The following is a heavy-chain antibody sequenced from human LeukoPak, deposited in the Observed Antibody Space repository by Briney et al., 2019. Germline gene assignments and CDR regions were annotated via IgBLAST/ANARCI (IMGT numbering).Heavy chain of an antibody. CDR3: ARGRGSGGNRYFYYGMDV. J-gene: IGHJ6*02. D-gene: IGHD2-15*01. Sequence: PSETLSLTCAVYGGSFSGYYWSWIRQPPGEGLEWIGEINHSGSTNYNPSLKSRVTISVDTSKNQFSLKLSSVTAADTAVYYCARGRGSGGNRYFYYGMDVWGQGTTVTVS. CDR1: GGSFSGYY. V-gene: IGHV4-34*01. CDR2: INHSGST.